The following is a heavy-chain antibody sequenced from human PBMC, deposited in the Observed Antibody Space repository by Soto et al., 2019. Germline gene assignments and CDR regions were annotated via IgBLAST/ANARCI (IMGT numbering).Heavy chain of an antibody. CDR1: GGSISSYY. V-gene: IGHV4-59*01. CDR3: ARDRGVRGPFDI. D-gene: IGHD3-10*01. J-gene: IGHJ3*02. CDR2: IYYSGST. Sequence: SETLSLTCTVSGGSISSYYWSWIRQHPGKGLEWIGYIYYSGSTNYNPSLKSRVTISVDTSKNQFSLKLSSVTAADTAVYYCARDRGVRGPFDIWGQGTMVTVSS.